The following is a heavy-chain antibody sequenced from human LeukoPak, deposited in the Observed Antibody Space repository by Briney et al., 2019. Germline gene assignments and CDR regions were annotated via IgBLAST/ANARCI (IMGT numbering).Heavy chain of an antibody. J-gene: IGHJ6*02. V-gene: IGHV1-69*13. CDR3: ARDLQWLDDYYYYGMDV. CDR2: IIPIFGTA. Sequence: GASVTVSCTASGGTFSSYAISWVRQAPGQGLEWMGGIIPIFGTANYAQKFQGRVTITADESTSTAYMELSSLRFEDTAVYYCARDLQWLDDYYYYGMDVWGQGTTVTVSS. D-gene: IGHD6-19*01. CDR1: GGTFSSYA.